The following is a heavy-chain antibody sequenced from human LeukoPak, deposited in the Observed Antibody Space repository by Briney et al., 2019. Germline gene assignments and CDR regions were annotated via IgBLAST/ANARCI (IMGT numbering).Heavy chain of an antibody. V-gene: IGHV3-23*01. Sequence: PGGSLRLSCAASGFTFSSYAMSWVRQAPGKGLEWVSAISGSVGSTYYADSVKGRFTISRDNSKNTLYLQMNSLRAEDTAVYYCARDGARGYPFKDGMDVWGQGTTVTVSS. CDR3: ARDGARGYPFKDGMDV. D-gene: IGHD3-22*01. CDR1: GFTFSSYA. CDR2: ISGSVGST. J-gene: IGHJ6*02.